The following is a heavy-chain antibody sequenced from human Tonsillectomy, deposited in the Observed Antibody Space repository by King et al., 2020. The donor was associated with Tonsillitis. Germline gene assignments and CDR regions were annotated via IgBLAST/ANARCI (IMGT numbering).Heavy chain of an antibody. D-gene: IGHD6-6*01. CDR3: ESTVPAWD. V-gene: IGHV3-23*04. CDR2: ISCSGGST. Sequence: VQLVESGGGLVQPGGSLRLSCAASGFTFSSYAMSWGRQAPGKGLEWGSAISCSGGSTYYADSVKGRLTISRDNSKNTLYLQMNSLRAEDTAVYYCESTVPAWDWGQGTLVTVSS. J-gene: IGHJ4*02. CDR1: GFTFSSYA.